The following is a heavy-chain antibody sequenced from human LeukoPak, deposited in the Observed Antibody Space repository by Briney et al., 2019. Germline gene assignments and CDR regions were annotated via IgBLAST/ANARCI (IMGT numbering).Heavy chain of an antibody. J-gene: IGHJ3*02. D-gene: IGHD3-10*01. CDR3: AVRRERSSGGAFDI. CDR1: GYTFTSYG. CDR2: ISAYNGNT. V-gene: IGHV1-18*01. Sequence: ASVKVSCKASGYTFTSYGISWVRQAPGQGLEWMGWISAYNGNTNYAQKLQGRVTMTTDTSTSTAYMELRSLRSDDTAVYYCAVRRERSSGGAFDIWGQGTMVTVSS.